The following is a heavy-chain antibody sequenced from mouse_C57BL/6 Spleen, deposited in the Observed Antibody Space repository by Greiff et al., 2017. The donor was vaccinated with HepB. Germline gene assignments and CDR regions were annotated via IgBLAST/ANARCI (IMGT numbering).Heavy chain of an antibody. CDR2: ISGGGGNT. J-gene: IGHJ3*01. Sequence: EVHLVESGGGLVKPGGSLKLSCAASGFTFSSYTMSWVRQTPAKRLEWVATISGGGGNTYYPDSVKGRFTISRDNAKNTLYLQMSSLRSEDTALYYCARQYYYGSSLAWFAYWGQGTLVTVSA. V-gene: IGHV5-9*01. CDR1: GFTFSSYT. CDR3: ARQYYYGSSLAWFAY. D-gene: IGHD1-1*01.